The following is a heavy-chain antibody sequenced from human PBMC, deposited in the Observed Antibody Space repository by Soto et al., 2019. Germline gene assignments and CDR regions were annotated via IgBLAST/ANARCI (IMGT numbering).Heavy chain of an antibody. CDR3: ARGGDLRSEPNGMDV. CDR2: IIPIFGTA. V-gene: IGHV1-69*13. J-gene: IGHJ6*02. D-gene: IGHD3-3*01. Sequence: SVKVSCKASGGTFSSYAISWVRQAPGQGLEWMGGIIPIFGTANYAQKFQGRVTITADESTSTAYMELSSLRSEDTAVYYCARGGDLRSEPNGMDVWGQGTTVTVSS. CDR1: GGTFSSYA.